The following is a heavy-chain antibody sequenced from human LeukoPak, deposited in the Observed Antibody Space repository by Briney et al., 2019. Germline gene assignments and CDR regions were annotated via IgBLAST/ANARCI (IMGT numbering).Heavy chain of an antibody. CDR2: IIPIFGTA. CDR3: ARPYNWNIHTYYYYYMDV. Sequence: SVKVSCKASGGTFSSYAISWVRQAPGQGLEWMGGIIPIFGTANYAQKFQGRVTITADESTSTAYMELSSLRSEDTAVYYCARPYNWNIHTYYYYYMDVWGKGTTVTVSS. D-gene: IGHD1/OR15-1a*01. V-gene: IGHV1-69*13. CDR1: GGTFSSYA. J-gene: IGHJ6*03.